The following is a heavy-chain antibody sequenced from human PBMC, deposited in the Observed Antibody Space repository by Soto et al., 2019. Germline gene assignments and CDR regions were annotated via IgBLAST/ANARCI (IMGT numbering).Heavy chain of an antibody. Sequence: PGGSLRLSCAVSGFTFSSYAMSWVRQAPGKGLAWVSAISGSGGSTYYADSVKGRFTISRDNSKNTLYLQMNSLRAEDTAVYYCAKDREVTMIVVRTLDLFDSWGQGTLVTVSS. J-gene: IGHJ4*02. CDR3: AKDREVTMIVVRTLDLFDS. D-gene: IGHD3-22*01. CDR2: ISGSGGST. V-gene: IGHV3-23*01. CDR1: GFTFSSYA.